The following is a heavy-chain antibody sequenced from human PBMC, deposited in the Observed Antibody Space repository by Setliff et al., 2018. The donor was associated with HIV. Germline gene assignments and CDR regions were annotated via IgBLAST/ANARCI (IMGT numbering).Heavy chain of an antibody. D-gene: IGHD2-21*02. V-gene: IGHV1-69*13. Sequence: SVKVSCKASGGTLTSDAISWVRQAPGQGLEWMGGITPIVGTTKYAQKFQDRVKIIADELTNTAYLEINSLRSEDSAIYYCALNGGGDCCLDSWGKGTRVTVSS. CDR2: ITPIVGTT. J-gene: IGHJ5*01. CDR1: GGTLTSDA. CDR3: ALNGGGDCCLDS.